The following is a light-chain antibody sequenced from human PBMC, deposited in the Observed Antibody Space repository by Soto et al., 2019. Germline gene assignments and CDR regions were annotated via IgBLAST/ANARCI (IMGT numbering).Light chain of an antibody. Sequence: DIPLTQSPSFLSASVGDRVTITCRASQGISTYLAWYQQKPGKAPKLLIYAASTSHTGVPSRFSGSGSGTEFTLAISSLQPEDFAAYYCQQLNSYPRTFGPGTKVEIK. J-gene: IGKJ1*01. CDR1: QGISTY. CDR3: QQLNSYPRT. CDR2: AAS. V-gene: IGKV1-9*01.